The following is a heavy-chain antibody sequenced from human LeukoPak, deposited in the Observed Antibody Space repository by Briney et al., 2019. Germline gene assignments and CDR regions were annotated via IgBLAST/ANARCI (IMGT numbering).Heavy chain of an antibody. V-gene: IGHV1-3*01. J-gene: IGHJ4*02. Sequence: ASVKVSCKASGGTFSSYAISWVRQAPGQRLEWMGWINAGNDNTQYSQNFQGRVTITRDTSASTAYMELSSLKSEDTAVYYYARDAKMRSGYSFDYWGQGTLVTVSS. CDR3: ARDAKMRSGYSFDY. D-gene: IGHD3-3*01. CDR2: INAGNDNT. CDR1: GGTFSSYA.